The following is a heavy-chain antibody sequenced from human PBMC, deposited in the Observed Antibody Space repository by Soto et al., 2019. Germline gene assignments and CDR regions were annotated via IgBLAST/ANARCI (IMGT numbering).Heavy chain of an antibody. Sequence: PGGSLRLSCAASRFTFSSYSYAMHWVRQAPGKGLEWVAVISYDGSNKYYEDSVKGRFTISRDNSKNTLYLQMNSLRAEDTAVYYCARVVQYSGYANAFDLWGQGTLVTVSS. CDR2: ISYDGSNK. V-gene: IGHV3-30-3*01. D-gene: IGHD5-12*01. CDR3: ARVVQYSGYANAFDL. CDR1: RFTFSSYSYA. J-gene: IGHJ3*01.